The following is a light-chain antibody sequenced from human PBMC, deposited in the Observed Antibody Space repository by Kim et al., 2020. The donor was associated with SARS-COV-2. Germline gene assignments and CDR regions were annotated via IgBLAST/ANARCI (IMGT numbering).Light chain of an antibody. Sequence: SVFEGDRVTITCRASRSVGTSLNWYQQKPGKAPKLLMYAASHLQGGVPSRFSGSGSVTDFTLTITSLQPDDSATYYCHQTYGAPHTFGQGTKLEI. CDR3: HQTYGAPHT. J-gene: IGKJ2*01. V-gene: IGKV1-39*01. CDR2: AAS. CDR1: RSVGTS.